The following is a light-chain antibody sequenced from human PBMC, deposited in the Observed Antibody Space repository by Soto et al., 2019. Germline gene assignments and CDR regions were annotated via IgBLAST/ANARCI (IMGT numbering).Light chain of an antibody. Sequence: EIVLTQSPATLSLSPGDRATLSCRASQSVGSYLGWYQQRPGQAPRLLIYDASNRATGIPARFSGSGSGTDFTLTISSLEPEDFAVYYCQQRSGLPSTFGGGTKVEIK. CDR1: QSVGSY. CDR3: QQRSGLPST. J-gene: IGKJ4*01. V-gene: IGKV3-11*01. CDR2: DAS.